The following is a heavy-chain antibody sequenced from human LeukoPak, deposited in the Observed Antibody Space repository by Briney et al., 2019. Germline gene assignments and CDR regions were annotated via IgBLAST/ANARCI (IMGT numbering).Heavy chain of an antibody. CDR2: ISGDGGST. CDR3: AKAPRQQLANALFDY. V-gene: IGHV3-43*02. CDR1: GFTFDDYA. J-gene: IGHJ4*02. D-gene: IGHD6-13*01. Sequence: AGSLRLSCAASGFTFDDYAMHWVRQAPGKGLEWVSLISGDGGSTYYADSVKGRFTISRDNSKNSLYLQMNSLRTEDTALYYCAKAPRQQLANALFDYWGQGTLVTVSS.